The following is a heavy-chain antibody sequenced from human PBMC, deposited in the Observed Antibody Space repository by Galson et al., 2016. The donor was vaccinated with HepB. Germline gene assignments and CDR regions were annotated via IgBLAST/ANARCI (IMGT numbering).Heavy chain of an antibody. D-gene: IGHD2-21*01. CDR1: GFTFSRFS. CDR3: ARAPVGASLRAWGGFDI. CDR2: INADGREQ. J-gene: IGHJ3*02. V-gene: IGHV3-7*03. Sequence: SLRLSCAASGFTFSRFSMTWVRQAPGKGLEWVANINADGREQQYADSVKGRFTISRDNARNTLCLQMNSLSFEDTAGYDCARAPVGASLRAWGGFDIWGQGTKVTVSS.